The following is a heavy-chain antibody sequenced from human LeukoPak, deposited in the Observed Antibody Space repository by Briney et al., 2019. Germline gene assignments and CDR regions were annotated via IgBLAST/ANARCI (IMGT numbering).Heavy chain of an antibody. J-gene: IGHJ3*02. CDR1: GGSFSDYY. V-gene: IGHV4-34*01. Sequence: SETLSLTCAVYGGSFSDYYWSWIRQPPGKGLEWIGEINHSGSTNYNPSLKSRVTISVDTSKNQFSLKLSSVTAADTAVYYCARGAVGEMLEVGATTGRAFDIWGQGTMVTVSS. CDR2: INHSGST. CDR3: ARGAVGEMLEVGATTGRAFDI. D-gene: IGHD1-26*01.